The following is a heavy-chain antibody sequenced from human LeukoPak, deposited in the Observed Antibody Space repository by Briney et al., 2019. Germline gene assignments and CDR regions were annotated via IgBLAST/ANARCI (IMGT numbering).Heavy chain of an antibody. CDR3: ARHGFSGYDTPSLDY. V-gene: IGHV4-59*08. CDR2: IYYSGTT. CDR1: GGSISTYF. D-gene: IGHD5-12*01. J-gene: IGHJ4*02. Sequence: KTSETLSLTCTVSGGSISTYFWSWIRQPPGKGLEWIGYIYYSGTTNYNPSLKSRVTISVDTSKNQFSLKLSSVTAADTAVYYCARHGFSGYDTPSLDYWGQGMLVTVSS.